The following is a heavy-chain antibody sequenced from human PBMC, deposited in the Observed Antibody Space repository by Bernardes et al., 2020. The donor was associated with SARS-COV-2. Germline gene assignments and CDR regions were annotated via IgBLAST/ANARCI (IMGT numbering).Heavy chain of an antibody. CDR3: ATLWREAGTADY. V-gene: IGHV3-33*01. D-gene: IGHD6-19*01. Sequence: VGSLRLSCAASGFTFSKFGMHWVRQAPGKGLEWVAVTWFDGSNKYYVDSVKGRFTISRDNSKNTLYLQMNSLRAEDTAVYYCATLWREAGTADYWGQGTLVTVSS. CDR2: TWFDGSNK. J-gene: IGHJ4*02. CDR1: GFTFSKFG.